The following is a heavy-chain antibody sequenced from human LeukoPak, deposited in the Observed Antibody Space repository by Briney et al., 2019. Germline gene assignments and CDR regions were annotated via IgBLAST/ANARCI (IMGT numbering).Heavy chain of an antibody. CDR3: ATLSGYSSSWYKY. V-gene: IGHV4-34*01. CDR2: INHSGST. CDR1: GGSFSGYY. J-gene: IGHJ4*02. D-gene: IGHD6-13*01. Sequence: MSSETLSLTCAVYGGSFSGYYWSWIRQPPGKGLEWIGEINHSGSTNYNPSLKSRVTISVDTSKNQFSLKLSSVTAADTAVYYCATLSGYSSSWYKYWSQGTLVTVSS.